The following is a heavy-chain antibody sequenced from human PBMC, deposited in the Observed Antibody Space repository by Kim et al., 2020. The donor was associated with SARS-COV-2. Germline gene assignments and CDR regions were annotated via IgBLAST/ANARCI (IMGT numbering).Heavy chain of an antibody. J-gene: IGHJ6*02. Sequence: GGSLRLSCAGAGITFGKSAMTWVRQAPGKGLQWVSSISGSGGNTFYADSVKGRFPVSRDNSNNTVFLLMNGLRADDTAVYYCARWGYCNTTICHIRATDVWGQGATVAVSS. CDR3: ARWGYCNTTICHIRATDV. CDR1: GITFGKSA. V-gene: IGHV3-23*01. D-gene: IGHD2-15*01. CDR2: ISGSGGNT.